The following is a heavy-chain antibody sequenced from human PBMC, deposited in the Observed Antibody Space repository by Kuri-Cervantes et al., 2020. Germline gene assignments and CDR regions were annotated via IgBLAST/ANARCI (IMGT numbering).Heavy chain of an antibody. D-gene: IGHD1-26*01. CDR1: GFTFSSYW. V-gene: IGHV3-74*01. J-gene: IGHJ4*02. CDR2: INSDGSST. CDR3: ARAVGATALDY. Sequence: GGSLRLSCAASGFTFSSYWMHWVRQAPGKGLVWVSRINSDGSSTSYADSVKGRFTIPRDNAKNTLYLQMNSLRAEDTAVYYCARAVGATALDYWGQGTLVTVSS.